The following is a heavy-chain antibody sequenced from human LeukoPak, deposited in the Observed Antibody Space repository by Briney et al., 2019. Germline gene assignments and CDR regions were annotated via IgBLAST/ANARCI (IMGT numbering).Heavy chain of an antibody. D-gene: IGHD2-2*01. V-gene: IGHV1-69*05. J-gene: IGHJ5*02. CDR2: IIPIFGTA. CDR1: GGTFSSYA. Sequence: ASVKVSCKASGGTFSSYAISWVRQAPGQGLEWMGGIIPIFGTANYAQKFQGRVTITRNTSISTAYMELSSLRSEDTAVYYCARGTVVPAAGYNWFDPWGQGTLVTVSS. CDR3: ARGTVVPAAGYNWFDP.